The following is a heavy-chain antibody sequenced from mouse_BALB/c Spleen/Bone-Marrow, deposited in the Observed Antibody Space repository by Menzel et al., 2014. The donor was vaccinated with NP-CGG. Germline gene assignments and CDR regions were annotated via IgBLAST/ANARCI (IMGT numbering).Heavy chain of an antibody. J-gene: IGHJ4*01. CDR1: GFNIKDTY. V-gene: IGHV14-3*02. CDR3: ARRLRSAMQY. CDR2: IDPANGNT. Sequence: QLAESGAELVKPGASVKLSCTASGFNIKDTYIHWVKQRPEQGLEWIGRIDPANGNTKYDPKFQGKATITAGTSSNTAYLQLSSLTSEDTAVYYCARRLRSAMQYWRQGTSVTVTS. D-gene: IGHD1-1*01.